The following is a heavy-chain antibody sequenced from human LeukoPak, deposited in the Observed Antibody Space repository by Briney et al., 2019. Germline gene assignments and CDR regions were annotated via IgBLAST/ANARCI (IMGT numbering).Heavy chain of an antibody. CDR2: IWYDGSNK. CDR3: ARDGRTYYYDSSASNI. Sequence: AGGSLSLSCATSGFTISSYCMRWVRQAPGKGLEWVAYIWYDGSNKYYADSVKGQFTITIYNSKNTLYLQMNSRRAKDTDVYYCARDGRTYYYDSSASNIWGQGTMVTVSS. D-gene: IGHD3-22*01. CDR1: GFTISSYC. J-gene: IGHJ3*02. V-gene: IGHV3-33*01.